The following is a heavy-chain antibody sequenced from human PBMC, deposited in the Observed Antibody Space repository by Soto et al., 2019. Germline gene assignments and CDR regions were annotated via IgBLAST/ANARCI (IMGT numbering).Heavy chain of an antibody. Sequence: PSQTLSLTFAISGDSVSSNSSAWNWISQSPSRGLEWLGRTYYRSKWYNDYAVSVKSRITINPDTSKNQFSLQLNSVTPEDTAVYYCARDSSGWYGYYYGMDVWGQGTTVTVPQ. CDR1: GDSVSSNSSA. D-gene: IGHD6-19*01. CDR2: TYYRSKWYN. J-gene: IGHJ6*01. CDR3: ARDSSGWYGYYYGMDV. V-gene: IGHV6-1*01.